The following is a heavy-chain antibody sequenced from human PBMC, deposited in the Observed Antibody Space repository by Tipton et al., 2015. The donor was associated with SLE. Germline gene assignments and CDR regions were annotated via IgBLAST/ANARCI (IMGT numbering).Heavy chain of an antibody. CDR3: ARAFTTAVTDYFDY. D-gene: IGHD4-23*01. CDR1: GGSISSSSYY. J-gene: IGHJ4*02. Sequence: TLSLTCTVSGGSISSSSYYWGWIRQPPGKGLEWIGSIYYSGSTNYNPSLKSRVTISVNTSKNQFSLKLSSVTAADTAVCYCARAFTTAVTDYFDYWGQGTLVTVSS. CDR2: IYYSGST. V-gene: IGHV4-39*07.